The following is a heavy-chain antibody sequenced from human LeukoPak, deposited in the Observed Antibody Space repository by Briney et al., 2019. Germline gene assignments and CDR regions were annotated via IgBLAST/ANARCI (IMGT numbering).Heavy chain of an antibody. CDR2: INWNGGST. D-gene: IGHD3-22*01. CDR3: ARDSRMDSSGYYWWDYYYYYMDV. Sequence: GGSLRLSCAASGFTFDDYGMSWVRQAPGKGLEWVSGINWNGGSTGYADSVKGRFTISRANAKNSLYLQMNSLRAEDTALYYCARDSRMDSSGYYWWDYYYYYMDVWGKGTTVTVSS. V-gene: IGHV3-20*04. CDR1: GFTFDDYG. J-gene: IGHJ6*03.